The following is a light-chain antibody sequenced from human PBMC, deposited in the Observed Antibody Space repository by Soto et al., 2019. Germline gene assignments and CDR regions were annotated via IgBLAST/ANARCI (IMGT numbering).Light chain of an antibody. V-gene: IGKV4-1*01. CDR2: WAS. Sequence: DIVMTQSPDSLAVSLGERATINCKSSQSILYSPNNKNYLAWYQQKPGQPPKLLIYWASTRESGVPDRFSGSGSGTDFTLTISRLQAEDVAVYYCQQYYDVPQKFGQGTKVEIK. J-gene: IGKJ1*01. CDR3: QQYYDVPQK. CDR1: QSILYSPNNKNY.